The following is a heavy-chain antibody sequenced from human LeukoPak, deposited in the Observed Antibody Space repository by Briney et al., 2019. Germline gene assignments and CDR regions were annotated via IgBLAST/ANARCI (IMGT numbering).Heavy chain of an antibody. Sequence: MPSETLSLTCTVSGGSISSSAYYSGWIRQPPGKGLEWIGTIYYRGNTYYNPSLKSRVTISVDTSKNQFSLKLTSVTAADTAVYYCARENHYYGSGNYYFYFDYWGQGTLVTVSS. J-gene: IGHJ4*02. V-gene: IGHV4-39*07. CDR3: ARENHYYGSGNYYFYFDY. CDR2: IYYRGNT. CDR1: GGSISSSAYY. D-gene: IGHD3-10*01.